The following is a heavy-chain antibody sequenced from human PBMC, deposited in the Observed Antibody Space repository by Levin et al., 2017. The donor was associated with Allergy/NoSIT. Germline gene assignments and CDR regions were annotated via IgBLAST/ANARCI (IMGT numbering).Heavy chain of an antibody. CDR1: GFTFSTFG. CDR2: LNGDGGTT. J-gene: IGHJ4*02. V-gene: IGHV3-23*01. Sequence: GESLKISCAASGFTFSTFGMNWVRQAPGKGLEWVSLLNGDGGTTHYSESVKGRFTISRDNSENTLHLQMNSLRAEDTAVYYCVRGVLDYWGQGALVIVTS. D-gene: IGHD1-1*01. CDR3: VRGVLDY.